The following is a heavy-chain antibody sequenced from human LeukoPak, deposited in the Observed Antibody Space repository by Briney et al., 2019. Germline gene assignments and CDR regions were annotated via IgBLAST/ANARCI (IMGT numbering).Heavy chain of an antibody. D-gene: IGHD6-13*01. CDR1: GFTFTNYY. Sequence: GGSLRLSCAASGFTFTNYYMNWIRQAPGKGLEWVSYISSTGSAIYYADSVRGRFTVSRDNAKNSLYLQMNSLRAEGTAVYYCARGISSSWYFQHWGQGTLVTVSS. CDR3: ARGISSSWYFQH. J-gene: IGHJ1*01. V-gene: IGHV3-11*01. CDR2: ISSTGSAI.